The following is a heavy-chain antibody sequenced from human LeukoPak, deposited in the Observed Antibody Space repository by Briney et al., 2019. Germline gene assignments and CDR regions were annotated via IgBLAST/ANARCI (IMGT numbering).Heavy chain of an antibody. CDR3: AHRGTPRLALDI. V-gene: IGHV2-5*02. D-gene: IGHD1/OR15-1a*01. Sequence: SGPTLVNPTQTLTLTCTFSGFSFSTSGVGVAWIRQPPGKALEWLALIYWDGDKRYSPSLKSRLTITRDISKNQVVLTLTNMDPVDTATYFCAHRGTPRLALDIWGQGTMVTVSS. CDR2: IYWDGDK. CDR1: GFSFSTSGVG. J-gene: IGHJ3*02.